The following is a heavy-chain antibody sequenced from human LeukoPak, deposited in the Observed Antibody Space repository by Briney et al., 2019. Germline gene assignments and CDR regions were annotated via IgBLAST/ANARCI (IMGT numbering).Heavy chain of an antibody. Sequence: ASVKVSCKASGYTFTSYDINWVRQATGQGLEWMGWISAYNGNTNYAQKLQGRVTMTTDTSTSTAYMELRSLRSDDTAVYYCARDLASVGATPFDYWGQGTLVTVSS. CDR1: GYTFTSYD. D-gene: IGHD1-26*01. CDR3: ARDLASVGATPFDY. J-gene: IGHJ4*02. V-gene: IGHV1-18*01. CDR2: ISAYNGNT.